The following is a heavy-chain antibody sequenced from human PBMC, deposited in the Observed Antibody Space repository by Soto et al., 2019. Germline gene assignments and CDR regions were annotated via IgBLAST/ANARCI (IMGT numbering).Heavy chain of an antibody. J-gene: IGHJ5*02. CDR3: ARSLRSPWFVP. V-gene: IGHV4-30-2*01. D-gene: IGHD3-10*01. CDR2: ISHSGST. CDR1: GGSIISGGYS. Sequence: PSETLSLTCAVSGGSIISGGYSWSLIRQPPGKGLEWIGYISHSGSTYYNPSLKSRVPISVDRSKNQFSLKLSSVTAADTAVYYCARSLRSPWFVPWGQGTLVIVFS.